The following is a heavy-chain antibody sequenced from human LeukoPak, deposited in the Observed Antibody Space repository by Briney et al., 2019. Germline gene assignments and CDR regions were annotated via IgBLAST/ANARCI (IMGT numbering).Heavy chain of an antibody. Sequence: SVKVSCKASGGTFSSYAISWVRQAPGQGLEWMGGIIPIFGTANYAQKSQGRVTIAADKSTSTAYMELSSLRSEDTAVYYCARDPIAVAGNNWFDPWGQGTLVTVSS. CDR1: GGTFSSYA. CDR3: ARDPIAVAGNNWFDP. CDR2: IIPIFGTA. J-gene: IGHJ5*02. V-gene: IGHV1-69*06. D-gene: IGHD6-19*01.